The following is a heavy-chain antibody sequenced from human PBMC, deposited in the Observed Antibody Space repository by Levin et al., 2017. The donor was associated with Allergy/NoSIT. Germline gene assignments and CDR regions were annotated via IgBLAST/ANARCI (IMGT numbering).Heavy chain of an antibody. CDR3: ARTMVRGVTLDY. V-gene: IGHV1-46*01. Sequence: ASVKVSCKASGYTFTSYYMHWVRQAPGQGLEWMGVINSGGGGTSYAQKLQGRVTMTRDTSTSTVYMELSSLGSEDTAVYYCARTMVRGVTLDYWGQGTLVTVSS. CDR1: GYTFTSYY. D-gene: IGHD3-10*01. J-gene: IGHJ4*02. CDR2: INSGGGGT.